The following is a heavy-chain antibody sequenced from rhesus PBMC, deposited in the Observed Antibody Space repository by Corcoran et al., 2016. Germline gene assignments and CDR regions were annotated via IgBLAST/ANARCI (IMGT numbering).Heavy chain of an antibody. D-gene: IGHD3-16*01. CDR1: GASISSNW. V-gene: IGHV4-80*01. CDR2: NNGNGGAT. Sequence: QVQLQESGPGLVKPSETLSLTCTVSGASISSNWWSWIRQPPGKGLEWIGENNGNGGATNYTPSLKGRVTSSNDASKNQFSLKLSSVTAADTAVYYCAREAISGSYYAPDYWGQGVLVTVSS. J-gene: IGHJ4*01. CDR3: AREAISGSYYAPDY.